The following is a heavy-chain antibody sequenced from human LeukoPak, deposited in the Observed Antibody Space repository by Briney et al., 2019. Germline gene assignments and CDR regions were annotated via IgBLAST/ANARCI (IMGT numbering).Heavy chain of an antibody. D-gene: IGHD3-10*01. CDR1: GGSISSHY. Sequence: SETLSLTCTVSGGSISSHYWSWIRQPPGKGLEWIGYIYYSGSTNYNPSLKSRVTISVDTSKNQFSLKLSSVTAADTAVYYCARFEKRGPFGYCGQGTLVTVSS. J-gene: IGHJ4*02. CDR3: ARFEKRGPFGY. V-gene: IGHV4-59*11. CDR2: IYYSGST.